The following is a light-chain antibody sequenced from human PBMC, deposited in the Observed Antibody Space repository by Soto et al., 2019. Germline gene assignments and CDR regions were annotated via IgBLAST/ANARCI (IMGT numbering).Light chain of an antibody. CDR1: SSDVGSWNY. J-gene: IGLJ3*02. Sequence: QSALTQPRSVSGPPGQSVTISCTGTSSDVGSWNYVSWYQQYPGQAPKLIIYDINKRPSGVPDRFSGSKSGNTASLTISGLQVEDDADYYCCSYAGLYSWVFGGGTKLTVL. V-gene: IGLV2-11*01. CDR3: CSYAGLYSWV. CDR2: DIN.